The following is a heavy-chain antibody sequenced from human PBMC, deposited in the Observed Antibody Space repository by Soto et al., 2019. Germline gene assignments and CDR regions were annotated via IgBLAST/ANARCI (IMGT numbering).Heavy chain of an antibody. CDR2: ISRSGNST. J-gene: IGHJ4*02. Sequence: GGSLRLSCAASGFSFSSYAMSWVCQAPGKGLEWVSSISRSGNSTYSADSVRGRFTISRDNSKNTLYLQMYSLRAEDPAVYYCAKDAKILDWLPTSYYYDFWGQGALVTVSS. V-gene: IGHV3-23*01. CDR3: AKDAKILDWLPTSYYYDF. D-gene: IGHD3-9*01. CDR1: GFSFSSYA.